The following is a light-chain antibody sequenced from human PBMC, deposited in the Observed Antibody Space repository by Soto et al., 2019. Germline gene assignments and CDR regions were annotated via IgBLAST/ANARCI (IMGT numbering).Light chain of an antibody. V-gene: IGLV1-40*01. CDR1: SSNIGAGYD. J-gene: IGLJ2*01. CDR3: QSDDSSLSALVV. CDR2: GNS. Sequence: QSVLTQPPSVSGAPGQRVTISCTGSSSNIGAGYDVHWYQQLPGTAPKLLIYGNSNRPSGVPDRFSGSKSGTSASLAITGLEAEDAADYYCQSDDSSLSALVVVGGGTKLTVL.